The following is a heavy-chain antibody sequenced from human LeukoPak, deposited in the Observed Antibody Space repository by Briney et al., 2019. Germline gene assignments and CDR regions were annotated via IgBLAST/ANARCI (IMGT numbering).Heavy chain of an antibody. CDR1: GGSISSNSYY. CDR2: IYYSGST. J-gene: IGHJ4*02. D-gene: IGHD3-22*01. V-gene: IGHV4-39*01. Sequence: SETLSLTCTVSGGSISSNSYYWGWIRQPPGKGLEWIGGIYYSGSTYYNPSLKSRVTISVDTSKNQFSLKLSSVTAADTAVYYCARQGAYYDSNGYYYLFDYWGQGTLVTVSS. CDR3: ARQGAYYDSNGYYYLFDY.